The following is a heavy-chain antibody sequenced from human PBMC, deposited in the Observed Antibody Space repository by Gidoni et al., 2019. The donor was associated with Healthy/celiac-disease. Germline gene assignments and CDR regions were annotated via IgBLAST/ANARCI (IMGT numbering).Heavy chain of an antibody. D-gene: IGHD6-19*01. Sequence: EVQPVESWGGLVPPGRVLRPSCPTPGFPFGDYAMSWFRQAPGKGLEWVGFIRSKAYGGTTEYAASVKGRFTISRDDSKSIAYLQMNSLKTEDTAVYYCTRASSDNPAVAGLFDYWGQGTLVTVSS. V-gene: IGHV3-49*03. CDR3: TRASSDNPAVAGLFDY. CDR1: GFPFGDYA. CDR2: IRSKAYGGTT. J-gene: IGHJ4*02.